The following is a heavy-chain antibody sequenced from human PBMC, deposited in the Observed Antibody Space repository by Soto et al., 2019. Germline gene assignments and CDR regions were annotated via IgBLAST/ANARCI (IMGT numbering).Heavy chain of an antibody. CDR3: ARGAFGEVSFDY. CDR1: GYTFTSYG. J-gene: IGHJ4*02. Sequence: VQLVQSGAEVKKPGASVKVSCKASGYTFTSYGISWVRQAPGQGLEWMGWIRTSNANTNYAKNFQGRVTMTTDTSTSTAYMELRNLRSDDTAVYYCARGAFGEVSFDYWGQGTQVTVSS. D-gene: IGHD3-10*01. V-gene: IGHV1-18*01. CDR2: IRTSNANT.